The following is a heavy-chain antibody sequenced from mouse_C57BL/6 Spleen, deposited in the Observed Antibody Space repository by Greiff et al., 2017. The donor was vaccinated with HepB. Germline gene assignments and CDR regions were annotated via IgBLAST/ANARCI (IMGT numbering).Heavy chain of an antibody. CDR1: GYTFTSYW. V-gene: IGHV1-61*01. CDR3: ARESSAAMDY. J-gene: IGHJ4*01. D-gene: IGHD6-1*01. Sequence: QVQLQQPGAELVRPGSSVKLSCKASGYTFTSYWMDWVKQRPGKGLEWIGNIYPSDSETHYNQKFKDKATLTVDKSSSTAYMQLSSLTSEDSAVYYCARESSAAMDYWGQGTSVTVSS. CDR2: IYPSDSET.